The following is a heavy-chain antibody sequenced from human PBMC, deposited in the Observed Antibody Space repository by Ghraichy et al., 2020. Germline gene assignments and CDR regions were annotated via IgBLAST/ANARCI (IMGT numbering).Heavy chain of an antibody. V-gene: IGHV3-30*03. D-gene: IGHD6-19*01. J-gene: IGHJ1*01. Sequence: GESLNISCVASGFSFAEYGMHWVRQAPGKGLEWVAGVSYDGRKRYNGDSVKGRLTISRDNSKKTVYLQTNSLRVEDTAVYYCAREGIGVAGAEYFQYWGQGTLVTVSS. CDR1: GFSFAEYG. CDR3: AREGIGVAGAEYFQY. CDR2: VSYDGRKR.